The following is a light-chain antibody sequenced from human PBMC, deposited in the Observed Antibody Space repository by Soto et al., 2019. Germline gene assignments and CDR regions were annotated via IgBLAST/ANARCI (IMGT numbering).Light chain of an antibody. CDR1: QSVLYSSNNKTF. Sequence: DIVMTQSPDSLAVSLGERATINCKSNQSVLYSSNNKTFLGWNQQKPGQPPELLIYWASTRESGVPDRFSGGGSGTDFTLTTSSLQAEDVAVYYCQQYYSTPPWTFGQGTKVEIK. CDR3: QQYYSTPPWT. J-gene: IGKJ1*01. V-gene: IGKV4-1*01. CDR2: WAS.